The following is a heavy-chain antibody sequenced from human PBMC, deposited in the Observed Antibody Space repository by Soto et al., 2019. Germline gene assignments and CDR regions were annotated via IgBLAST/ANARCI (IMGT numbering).Heavy chain of an antibody. CDR1: GGTFSSYA. V-gene: IGHV1-69*13. J-gene: IGHJ6*02. CDR2: IIPIFDTA. CDR3: ARDLYCTNGVCYDYYGMDV. Sequence: SVKVSCKTSGGTFSSYAISWVRQAPGQGLEWMGGIIPIFDTANYAQKFQGRVTITADESTSTAYMELSSLRSEDTAVYYCARDLYCTNGVCYDYYGMDVWGQGTTVTVSS. D-gene: IGHD2-8*01.